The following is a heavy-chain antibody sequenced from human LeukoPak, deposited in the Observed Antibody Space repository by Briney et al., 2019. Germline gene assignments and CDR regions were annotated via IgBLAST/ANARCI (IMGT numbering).Heavy chain of an antibody. CDR3: ARDYAYYYYYLDV. V-gene: IGHV4-34*01. Sequence: SETLSLTCAVYGGSFSGHFWSWIRQPPGKGLEWIGQINHSGSTNYNPSLKSRVTMSVDTSKNQFSLNLSFVTAADTAVYYCARDYAYYYYYLDVWGEGTTVTVSS. J-gene: IGHJ6*03. D-gene: IGHD3-16*01. CDR2: INHSGST. CDR1: GGSFSGHF.